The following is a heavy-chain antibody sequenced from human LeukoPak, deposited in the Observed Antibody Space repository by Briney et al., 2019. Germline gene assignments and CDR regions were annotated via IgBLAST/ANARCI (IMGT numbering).Heavy chain of an antibody. CDR1: GFTFSSYG. CDR2: ISYDGSNK. Sequence: GRSLRLSCAASGFTFSSYGMHWVRQAPGKGLEWVAVISYDGSNKYYADSVKGRFTISRDNSKNTLYLQMNSLRAEDTAVYYCAKVGRYYYDSSGLFDYWGQGTLVTVSS. J-gene: IGHJ4*02. D-gene: IGHD3-22*01. CDR3: AKVGRYYYDSSGLFDY. V-gene: IGHV3-30*18.